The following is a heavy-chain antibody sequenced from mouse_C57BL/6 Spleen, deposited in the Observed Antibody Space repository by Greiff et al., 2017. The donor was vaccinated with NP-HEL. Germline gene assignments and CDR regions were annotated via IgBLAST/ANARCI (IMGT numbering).Heavy chain of an antibody. D-gene: IGHD1-1*01. J-gene: IGHJ2*01. CDR3: ARWDLITTVVSDY. CDR2: IYPGSGST. V-gene: IGHV1-55*01. Sequence: VQLQQPGAELVKPGASVKMSCKASGYTFTSYWITWVKQRPGQGLEWIGDIYPGSGSTNYNEKFKSKATLTVDTSSRTAYMQLSSLTSEDSAVYYCARWDLITTVVSDYWGQGTTLTVSS. CDR1: GYTFTSYW.